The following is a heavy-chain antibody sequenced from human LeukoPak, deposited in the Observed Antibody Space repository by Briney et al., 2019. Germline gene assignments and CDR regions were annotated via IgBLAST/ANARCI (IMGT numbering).Heavy chain of an antibody. CDR1: GGSISSGSYY. CDR2: IYTSGST. J-gene: IGHJ5*02. D-gene: IGHD2-15*01. V-gene: IGHV4-61*02. Sequence: SQTLSLTCTVSGGSISSGSYYWSWIRQPAGKGLEWIGRIYTSGSTNYNPSLKSRVTISVDTSKNQFSLKLSSVTAADTAVYYCAREIVVVVAATWFDPWGQGTLVTVSS. CDR3: AREIVVVVAATWFDP.